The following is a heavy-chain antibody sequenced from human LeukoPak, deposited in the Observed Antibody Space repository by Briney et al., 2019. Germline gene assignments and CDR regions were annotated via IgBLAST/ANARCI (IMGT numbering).Heavy chain of an antibody. CDR3: AKSGYSDAFDI. CDR2: ISWNSGSI. CDR1: GFTFDDYA. V-gene: IGHV3-9*03. J-gene: IGHJ3*02. D-gene: IGHD2-15*01. Sequence: GGSLRLSCAASGFTFDDYAMHWVRQAPGKDLEWVSGISWNSGSIGYADSVKGRFTISRDNAKNSLYLQMNSLRAEDMALYYCAKSGYSDAFDIWGQGTMVTVSS.